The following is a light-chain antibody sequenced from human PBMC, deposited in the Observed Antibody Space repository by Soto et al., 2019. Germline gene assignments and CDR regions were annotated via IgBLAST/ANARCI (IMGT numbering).Light chain of an antibody. V-gene: IGLV2-14*03. Sequence: QSALTQPAPVSGSPGQSITISCTETSSDVGAYNYVSWYQQHPGKAPKLMIYDVSNRPSGVSNRFSGSKSGNTASLTISGLQAEDEADYYCSSYTSSSTYVFGTGTKVTVL. J-gene: IGLJ1*01. CDR3: SSYTSSSTYV. CDR2: DVS. CDR1: SSDVGAYNY.